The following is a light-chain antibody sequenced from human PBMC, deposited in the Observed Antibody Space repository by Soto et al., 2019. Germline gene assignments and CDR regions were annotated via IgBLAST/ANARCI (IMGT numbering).Light chain of an antibody. CDR1: QSLTSSY. CDR3: QHYGSSRGA. J-gene: IGKJ1*01. V-gene: IGKV3-20*01. Sequence: EIVLTQSPGTLSLSPGARATLSCRASQSLTSSYLAWYQQRPGQAPRLLIYAASSRATAIPDRFSGSGSGTDFTLTISRLEPEDFAVYYCQHYGSSRGAFGQGTKVEIK. CDR2: AAS.